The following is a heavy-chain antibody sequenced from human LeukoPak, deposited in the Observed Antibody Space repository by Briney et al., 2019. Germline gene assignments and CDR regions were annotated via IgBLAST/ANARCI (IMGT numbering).Heavy chain of an antibody. J-gene: IGHJ3*02. CDR3: ARQGGSFAFDI. CDR1: RGSISSYY. D-gene: IGHD1-26*01. V-gene: IGHV4-59*08. Sequence: SETLSLTCTVSRGSISSYYWSWIRQPPGKGLEWIGYIYNSGSTNYNPSLKSRVTISVDTTKNQFSLKLNSVTAADTAVYCCARQGGSFAFDIWGQGTMVTVSS. CDR2: IYNSGST.